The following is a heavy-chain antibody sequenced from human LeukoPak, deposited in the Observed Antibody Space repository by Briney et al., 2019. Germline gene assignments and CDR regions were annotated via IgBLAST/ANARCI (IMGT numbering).Heavy chain of an antibody. CDR1: GGSISSGSYY. CDR3: ARLKGYPFDY. V-gene: IGHV4-61*02. J-gene: IGHJ4*02. CDR2: IYTSGST. Sequence: SETLSLTCTVSGGSISSGSYYWSWIRQPAGKGLEWIGRIYTSGSTNYNPSLKSRVTISVDTSKNQFSLKLSSVTAADTAVYYCARLKGYPFDYWGQGTLVTVSS. D-gene: IGHD3-16*02.